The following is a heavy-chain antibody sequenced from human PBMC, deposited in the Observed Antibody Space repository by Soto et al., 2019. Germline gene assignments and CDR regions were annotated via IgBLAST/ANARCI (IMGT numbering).Heavy chain of an antibody. CDR2: IYYSGST. V-gene: IGHV4-31*03. CDR1: GGSISSGGYY. CDR3: AREGWNGINWFDP. Sequence: SETLSLTCTVSGGSISSGGYYWSWIRQHPGNGLEWIGYIYYSGSTYYNPSLKSRVTISVDTSKNQFSLKLSSVTAADTAVYYCAREGWNGINWFDPWGQGSLVTVSS. J-gene: IGHJ5*02. D-gene: IGHD1-1*01.